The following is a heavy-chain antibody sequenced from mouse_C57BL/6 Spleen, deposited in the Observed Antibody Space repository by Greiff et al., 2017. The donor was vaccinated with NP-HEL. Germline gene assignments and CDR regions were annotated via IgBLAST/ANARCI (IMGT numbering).Heavy chain of an antibody. D-gene: IGHD3-1*01. CDR3: ARSGDVDYFDY. V-gene: IGHV1-64*01. J-gene: IGHJ2*01. CDR2: IHPNSGST. CDR1: GYTFTSYW. Sequence: QVQLKQPGAELVKPGASVKLSCKASGYTFTSYWMHWVKQRPGQGLEWIGMIHPNSGSTNYNEKFKSKATLTVDKSFSTAYMQLSSLTSEDSAVYYCARSGDVDYFDYWGQGTTLTVSS.